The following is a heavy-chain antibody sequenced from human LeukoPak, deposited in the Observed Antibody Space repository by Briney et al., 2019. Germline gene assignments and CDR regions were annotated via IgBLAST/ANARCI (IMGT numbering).Heavy chain of an antibody. CDR1: GFTFSDYY. J-gene: IGHJ4*02. Sequence: PGGSLRLSCAASGFTFSDYYMSWIRQAPGKGLEWVSYISSSGSTIYYADSVKGRFTISRDNAKNSLYMQMNSLRAEDTAVYYCARSRIAAASPVGYWGQGTLVTVSS. CDR2: ISSSGSTI. V-gene: IGHV3-11*04. D-gene: IGHD6-13*01. CDR3: ARSRIAAASPVGY.